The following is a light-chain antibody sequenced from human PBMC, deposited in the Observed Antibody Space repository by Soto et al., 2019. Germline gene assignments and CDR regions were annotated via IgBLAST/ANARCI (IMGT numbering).Light chain of an antibody. J-gene: IGKJ1*01. Sequence: EIVLTQSPATLSSFKSDIVTLSCRASQSVSSYLAWYQQKPGQAPRLLIYGASNRATGIPDRFSGSGSGTDFTLTIIRLEPEDFAVYYCQQDDISPWTFGQVTKVDIK. CDR3: QQDDISPWT. CDR2: GAS. V-gene: IGKV3-20*01. CDR1: QSVSSY.